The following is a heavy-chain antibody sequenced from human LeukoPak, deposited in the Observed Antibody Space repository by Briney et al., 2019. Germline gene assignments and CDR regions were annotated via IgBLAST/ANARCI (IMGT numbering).Heavy chain of an antibody. V-gene: IGHV3-11*04. CDR2: IGNRGTTI. J-gene: IGHJ4*02. Sequence: LSLTCTVSGASISGSNVYWGWIRQAPGKGLEWVSHIGNRGTTIFYADSVKGRFTISRDNAKNSLSLQMNSLRAEDAAIYYCARGDRLTTLDCWGQGTLVTVS. D-gene: IGHD3-16*01. CDR1: GASISGSNVY. CDR3: ARGDRLTTLDC.